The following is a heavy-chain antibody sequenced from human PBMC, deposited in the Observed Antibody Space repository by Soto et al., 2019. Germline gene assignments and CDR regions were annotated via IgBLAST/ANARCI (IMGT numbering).Heavy chain of an antibody. CDR2: IYPYDSDA. D-gene: IGHD2-8*01. CDR3: ARAGDTYGHYFDS. J-gene: IGHJ4*02. CDR1: GYSFPGYW. Sequence: EVQLVQSRREVKKPGESLKISCKGSGYSFPGYWIGWVRQMPGKGLEWMAIIYPYDSDAKYSPSFQGQVTISADKSINTAFLEWRTLRASDTAVYYCARAGDTYGHYFDSWGQGTLPTVSS. V-gene: IGHV5-51*01.